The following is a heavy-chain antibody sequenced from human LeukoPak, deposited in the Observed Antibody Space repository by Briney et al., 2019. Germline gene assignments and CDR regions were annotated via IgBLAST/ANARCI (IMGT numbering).Heavy chain of an antibody. D-gene: IGHD2-15*01. CDR2: INAGNGNT. V-gene: IGHV1-3*01. J-gene: IGHJ4*02. CDR1: GYTFTSYA. CDR3: ARAIYCSGGSCYPSFDY. Sequence: ASVKVSCKASGYTFTSYAMHWVRQAPGQRLEWMGWINAGNGNTKYSRKFQGRVTITRDTSASTAYMELSSLRSEDTAVYYCARAIYCSGGSCYPSFDYWGQGTLVTVSS.